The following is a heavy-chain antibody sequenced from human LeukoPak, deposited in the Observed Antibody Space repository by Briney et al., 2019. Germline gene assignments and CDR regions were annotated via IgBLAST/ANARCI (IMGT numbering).Heavy chain of an antibody. CDR1: GFTFSSYA. CDR2: ISGSGGST. CDR3: ARHLVWGGSSSSLGY. D-gene: IGHD6-6*01. V-gene: IGHV3-23*01. Sequence: GGSLRLSCAASGFTFSSYAMSWVRQAPGKGLEWVSAISGSGGSTYYADSVKGRFTISRDNAKNSLYLQMNSLRAEDTAVYYCARHLVWGGSSSSLGYWGQGTLVTVSS. J-gene: IGHJ4*02.